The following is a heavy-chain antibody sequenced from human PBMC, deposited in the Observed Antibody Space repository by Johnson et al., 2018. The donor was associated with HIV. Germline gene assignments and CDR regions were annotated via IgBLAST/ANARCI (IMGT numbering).Heavy chain of an antibody. D-gene: IGHD2-21*01. V-gene: IGHV3-30*03. CDR1: RFSFSNYG. CDR3: ARAGLSYCGGDCYRILYI. Sequence: VQLVESGGGVVQPGRSLRLSCAASRFSFSNYGMHWVRQAPGKGLEWVAVISYDGSNKYYADSVKGRFTISRDNSKNTLYLQMNSLRAEDTAVYYCARAGLSYCGGDCYRILYIWGQGTMVTVSS. CDR2: ISYDGSNK. J-gene: IGHJ3*02.